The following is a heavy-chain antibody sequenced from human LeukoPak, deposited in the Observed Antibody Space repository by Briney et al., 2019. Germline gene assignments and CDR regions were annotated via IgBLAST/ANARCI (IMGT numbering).Heavy chain of an antibody. CDR3: PKDQWRY. V-gene: IGHV3-23*01. J-gene: IGHJ4*02. Sequence: GGSRRLSCAASGFTFGSYGMRWVGEAPGKGLEWVSAISGSGGSTYYADSVKGRFTISRDNSKNTLYLQMNSLRAEDTAVYYCPKDQWRYWGQGTPVTVSS. D-gene: IGHD6-19*01. CDR1: GFTFGSYG. CDR2: ISGSGGST.